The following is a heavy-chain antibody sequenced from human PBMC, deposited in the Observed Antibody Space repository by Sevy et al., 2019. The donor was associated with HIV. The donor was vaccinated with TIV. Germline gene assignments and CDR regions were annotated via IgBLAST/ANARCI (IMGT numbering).Heavy chain of an antibody. J-gene: IGHJ5*02. CDR3: ASRIAATGRGEFDN. D-gene: IGHD6-13*01. CDR2: IYTGGST. Sequence: GGSLRLSCAASGFTISTNYMSWVRQAPGKGLEWVSIIYTGGSTYYTDSVRDRFTISRDNSKNTLYLQMNSLRAEDTAVYFCASRIAATGRGEFDNWGQGTLVTVSS. V-gene: IGHV3-53*01. CDR1: GFTISTNY.